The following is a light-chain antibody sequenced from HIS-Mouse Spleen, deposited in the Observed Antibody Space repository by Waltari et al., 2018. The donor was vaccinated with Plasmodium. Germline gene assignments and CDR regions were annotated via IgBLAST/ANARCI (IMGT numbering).Light chain of an antibody. CDR2: EAS. CDR1: ALPKKY. V-gene: IGLV3-10*01. CDR3: YSTDSSGNHRV. Sequence: SYELTPPPSVSVSPGQTARITCSGAALPKKYAYWYQQKSGQAPVLVIYEASKRPSGIPERFSGSSSGTMATLTISGAQVEDEADYYCYSTDSSGNHRVFGGGTKLTVL. J-gene: IGLJ3*02.